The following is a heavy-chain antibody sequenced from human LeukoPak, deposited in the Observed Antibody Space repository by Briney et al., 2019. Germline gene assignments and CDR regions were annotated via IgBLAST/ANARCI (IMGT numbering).Heavy chain of an antibody. D-gene: IGHD2-2*01. CDR2: ISYDGSNK. Sequence: GRSLRLSCAASGFTFSSYGMHWVRQAPGKGLEWVAVISYDGSNKYYADSVKGRFTISRDNSKNTLYLQMNSLRAEDTAVYYCARGPIVVVPAAQYFQYWGQGTLVTVSS. J-gene: IGHJ1*01. CDR3: ARGPIVVVPAAQYFQY. CDR1: GFTFSSYG. V-gene: IGHV3-30*03.